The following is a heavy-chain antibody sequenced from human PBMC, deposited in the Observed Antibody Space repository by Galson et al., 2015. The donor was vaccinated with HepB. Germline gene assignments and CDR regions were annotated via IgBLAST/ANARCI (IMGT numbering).Heavy chain of an antibody. V-gene: IGHV1-2*02. CDR2: INPNSGGT. CDR3: ARDSELRFLEGFYYYYYMDI. J-gene: IGHJ6*03. D-gene: IGHD3-3*01. CDR1: GYTFTGYY. Sequence: SVKVSCKASGYTFTGYYMHWVRQAPGQGLEWMGWINPNSGGTNYAQKFQGRVTMTRDTSISTAYMELSRLRSDDTAVYYCARDSELRFLEGFYYYYYMDIWGKGTTVTVSS.